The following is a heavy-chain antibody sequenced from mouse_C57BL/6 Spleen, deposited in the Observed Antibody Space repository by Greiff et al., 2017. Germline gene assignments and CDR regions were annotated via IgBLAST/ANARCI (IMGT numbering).Heavy chain of an antibody. V-gene: IGHV5-16*01. J-gene: IGHJ1*03. CDR2: INYDGSST. Sequence: EVKLVESEGGLVQPGSSMKLSCTASGFTFSDYYMAWVRQVPEKGLEWVANINYDGSSTYYLDSLKSRFIISRDNAKNILYLQMSSLKSEDTATYYCARGGYYFDVWGTGTTVTVSS. CDR3: ARGGYYFDV. CDR1: GFTFSDYY.